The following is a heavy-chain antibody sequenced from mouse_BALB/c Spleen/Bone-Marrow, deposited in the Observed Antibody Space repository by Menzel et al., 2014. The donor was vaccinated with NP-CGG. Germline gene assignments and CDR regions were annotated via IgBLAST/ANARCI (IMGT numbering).Heavy chain of an antibody. Sequence: EVQLQQSRTVLARPGASVKMSCKASGYTFTSFWMHWVKQRPGQGLEWIGAVYPGNNDTNYNQNFKGKAKLTAVTSTSTAYMEFSSLTNEDSAVYYCTRYFYGGRDWYFDVWGAGTTVTVSS. D-gene: IGHD1-1*01. CDR1: GYTFTSFW. J-gene: IGHJ1*01. CDR2: VYPGNNDT. V-gene: IGHV1-5*01. CDR3: TRYFYGGRDWYFDV.